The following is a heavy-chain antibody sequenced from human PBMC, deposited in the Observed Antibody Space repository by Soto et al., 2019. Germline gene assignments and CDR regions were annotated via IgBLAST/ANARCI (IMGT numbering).Heavy chain of an antibody. V-gene: IGHV4-59*01. CDR2: IYYSGST. J-gene: IGHJ4*02. Sequence: PSETLAVTCTFSAGSISTYYWGWIRQPPGRGLEWIGYIYYSGSTNYNPSLRSRVTISIDTSENHFSLKLTSVTAADTAVYFCARGRGYYDTSYFDYWGQGTLVTVSS. D-gene: IGHD3-22*01. CDR3: ARGRGYYDTSYFDY. CDR1: AGSISTYY.